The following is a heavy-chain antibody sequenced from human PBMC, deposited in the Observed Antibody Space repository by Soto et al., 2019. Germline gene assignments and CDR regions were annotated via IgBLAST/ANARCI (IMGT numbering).Heavy chain of an antibody. CDR1: GYSVTGYY. CDR2: INPNSGGT. V-gene: IGHV1-2*02. D-gene: IGHD3-22*01. Sequence: VEIACKSCGYSVTGYYMPGVRQTPGQGLEWMGWINPNSGGTNYAQKFQGRVTMTRDTSIRTAYMELSRLRSDDTAVYYCARDYYDSSGYYCPPPFDFWCQGTLVTV. CDR3: ARDYYDSSGYYCPPPFDF. J-gene: IGHJ4*03.